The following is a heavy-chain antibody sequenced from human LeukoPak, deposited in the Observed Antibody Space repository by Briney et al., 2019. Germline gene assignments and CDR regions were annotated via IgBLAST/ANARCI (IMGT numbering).Heavy chain of an antibody. CDR3: ARHVTMGTMVRGVIEGTNYFDY. V-gene: IGHV5-51*01. D-gene: IGHD3-10*01. Sequence: GESLKISCKGSGYSFTSYWIGWVRQMPGKGLEWMGIIYPGDSDTRYSPSFQGQVTISADKSISTAYPQWSSLKASDTAMYYCARHVTMGTMVRGVIEGTNYFDYWGQGTLVTVSS. CDR2: IYPGDSDT. CDR1: GYSFTSYW. J-gene: IGHJ4*02.